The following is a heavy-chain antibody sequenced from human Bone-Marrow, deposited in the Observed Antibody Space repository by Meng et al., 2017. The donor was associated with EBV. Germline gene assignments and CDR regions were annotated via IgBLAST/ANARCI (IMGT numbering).Heavy chain of an antibody. CDR2: MDPNSGNT. D-gene: IGHD3-10*01. J-gene: IGHJ5*02. CDR3: ARDVYASGTYRADP. CDR1: GYTFTRYD. V-gene: IGHV1-8*01. Sequence: QGRLVQSGAEVKKPGAQVKFSCKASGYTFTRYDINWVRQATGQGLEWMGWMDPNSGNTGFAQKFQGRVTMTRNTSISTAYMELSAPTSEDTAVYYCARDVYASGTYRADPWGQGTLVTVSS.